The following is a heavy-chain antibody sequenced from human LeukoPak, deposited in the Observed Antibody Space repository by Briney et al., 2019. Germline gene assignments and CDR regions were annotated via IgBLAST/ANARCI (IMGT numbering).Heavy chain of an antibody. CDR1: GFTFSSYA. Sequence: GGSLRLSCAVSGFTFSSYAMSWVRQAPGKGLEWVSGISGSGGSTYYADSVKGRFTISRDNAKNTLYLQMSSLRAEDTAVYYCARGVGGSRAFDIWGQGTMVTVSS. CDR3: ARGVGGSRAFDI. J-gene: IGHJ3*02. V-gene: IGHV3-23*01. CDR2: ISGSGGST. D-gene: IGHD2-15*01.